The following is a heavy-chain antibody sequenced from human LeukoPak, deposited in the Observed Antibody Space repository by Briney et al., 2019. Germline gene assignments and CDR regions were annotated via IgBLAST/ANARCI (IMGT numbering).Heavy chain of an antibody. Sequence: SETLSLTCTVSGGSLSSYYWSWIRQPPGKGLEWIGYIYYSGSTNYNPSLKSRVTISVDTSKNQFSLKLSSVTAADTAVYYCARVGRERNFDYWGQGTLVTVSS. V-gene: IGHV4-59*01. CDR1: GGSLSSYY. CDR3: ARVGRERNFDY. J-gene: IGHJ4*02. CDR2: IYYSGST. D-gene: IGHD1-26*01.